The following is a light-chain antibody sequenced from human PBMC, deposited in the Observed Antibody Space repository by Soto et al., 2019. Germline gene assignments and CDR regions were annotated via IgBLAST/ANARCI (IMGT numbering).Light chain of an antibody. CDR2: DAY. CDR3: LQHNSYPPT. V-gene: IGKV3-15*01. J-gene: IGKJ5*01. Sequence: EIMLTQSPATLSVSPGERVTLSCRASQGVGSTLAWYRQQPGQAPRLLIYDAYIRATGVPARFSGTGSGTEFTLTISSLQPEDFATYYCLQHNSYPPTFGQGTRLEIK. CDR1: QGVGST.